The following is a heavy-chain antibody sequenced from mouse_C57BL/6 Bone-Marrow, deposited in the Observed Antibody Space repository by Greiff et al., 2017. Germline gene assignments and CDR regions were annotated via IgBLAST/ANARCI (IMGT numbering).Heavy chain of an antibody. CDR1: GFNIKDDY. Sequence: VQLQQSGAELVRPGASVKLSCTASGFNIKDDYMHWVKQRPEQGLEWIGWIDPENGDTEYASKFQGKATITADTSSNTAYLQLSSLTSEDTAVYYCTTFITTGVATDYAMDYWGQGTSVTVSS. CDR3: TTFITTGVATDYAMDY. V-gene: IGHV14-4*01. CDR2: IDPENGDT. J-gene: IGHJ4*01. D-gene: IGHD1-1*01.